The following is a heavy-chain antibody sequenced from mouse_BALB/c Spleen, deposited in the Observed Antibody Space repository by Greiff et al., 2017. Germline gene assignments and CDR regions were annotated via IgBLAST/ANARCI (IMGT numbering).Heavy chain of an antibody. CDR2: ISSGGST. D-gene: IGHD2-4*01. CDR3: ARVYDYGFAY. J-gene: IGHJ3*01. CDR1: GFTFSSYA. V-gene: IGHV5-6-5*01. Sequence: EVQLQESGGGLVKPGGSLKLSCAASGFTFSSYAMSWVRQTPEKRLEWVASISSGGSTYYPDSVKGRFTISRDNARNILYLQMSSLRSEDTAMYYCARVYDYGFAYWGQGTLVTVSA.